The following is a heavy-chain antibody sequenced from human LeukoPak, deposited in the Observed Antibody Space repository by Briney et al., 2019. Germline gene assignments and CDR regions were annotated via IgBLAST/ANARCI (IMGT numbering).Heavy chain of an antibody. Sequence: PGGSLRLSCVASGFILDRYNMNWVRQAPGKGLEWVSSISSSSTFIYYTDSVKGRFTISRDNAKNSLYLQMNSLRDGDTAVYYCARDVPVAGAPFDYWGQGTLVTVSS. J-gene: IGHJ4*02. V-gene: IGHV3-48*02. CDR3: ARDVPVAGAPFDY. D-gene: IGHD6-19*01. CDR2: ISSSSTFI. CDR1: GFILDRYN.